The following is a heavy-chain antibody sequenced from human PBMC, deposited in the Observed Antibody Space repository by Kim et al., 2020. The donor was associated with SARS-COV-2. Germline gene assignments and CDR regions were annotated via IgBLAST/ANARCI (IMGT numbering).Heavy chain of an antibody. Sequence: GGSLRLSCAASGLSFSSYWMTWVRQAPGKGLEWVANIKEDGSEIAYVDSVKGRFTVSRDNAKNSLYLQMNSLRAEDTAVYYCARDTYRSASSGSYFGAFDLWGRGTEVTVSS. J-gene: IGHJ3*01. V-gene: IGHV3-7*01. CDR3: ARDTYRSASSGSYFGAFDL. D-gene: IGHD6-19*01. CDR2: IKEDGSEI. CDR1: GLSFSSYW.